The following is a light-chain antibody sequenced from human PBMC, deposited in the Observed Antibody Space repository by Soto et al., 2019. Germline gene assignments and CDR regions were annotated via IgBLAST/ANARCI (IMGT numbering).Light chain of an antibody. CDR3: AAWDDSLNGPGYV. V-gene: IGLV1-44*01. J-gene: IGLJ1*01. CDR2: SNN. Sequence: QSVLTQPPSASGTPGQRVTISCSGISSNIGSNTVNWYQQLPGTAPKLLIYSNNQRPSGVPDRVSGSKSGTSASLAISGLESEDEADDYCAAWDDSLNGPGYVFGTGTKLTVL. CDR1: SSNIGSNT.